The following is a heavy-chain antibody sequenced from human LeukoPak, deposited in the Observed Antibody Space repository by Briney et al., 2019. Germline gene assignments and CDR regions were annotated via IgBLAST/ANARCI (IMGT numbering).Heavy chain of an antibody. V-gene: IGHV4-34*01. Sequence: PSETLSLTCAVYGGSSSGYYWSWIRQPPGKGLEWIGEINHSGSTNYNPSLKSRVTISVDTSKNQFSLKLSSVTAADTAVYYCARGGSIAARQGWERLRGWNTAGNWFDPWGQGTLVTVSS. CDR2: INHSGST. CDR1: GGSSSGYY. D-gene: IGHD6-6*01. CDR3: ARGGSIAARQGWERLRGWNTAGNWFDP. J-gene: IGHJ5*02.